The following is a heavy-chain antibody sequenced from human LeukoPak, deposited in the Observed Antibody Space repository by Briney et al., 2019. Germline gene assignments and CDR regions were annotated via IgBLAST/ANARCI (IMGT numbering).Heavy chain of an antibody. V-gene: IGHV4-59*01. CDR3: ARVSGAYCSSTSCYTGDFDY. CDR2: IYYSGST. CDR1: GGSISSYY. Sequence: PSETLSLTCTVSGGSISSYYWSWIRQPPGKGLEWIGYIYYSGSTNYNPSLKSRVTISVDTSKNQFSLKLSSVTAADTAVYYCARVSGAYCSSTSCYTGDFDYWGQGTLVTVSS. J-gene: IGHJ4*02. D-gene: IGHD2-2*02.